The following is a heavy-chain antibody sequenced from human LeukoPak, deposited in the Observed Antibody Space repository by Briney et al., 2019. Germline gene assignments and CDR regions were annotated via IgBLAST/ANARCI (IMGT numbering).Heavy chain of an antibody. CDR1: GFTFSSYA. CDR3: ARGEYHYYDSSGYYFDY. CDR2: ISYDGSNK. D-gene: IGHD3-22*01. V-gene: IGHV3-30-3*01. Sequence: GGSLRLSCAASGFTFSSYAMHWVRQAPGKGLEWVAVISYDGSNKYYADSVKGRFTISRDNSKNTLYLQMNSLRAEDTAVYYCARGEYHYYDSSGYYFDYWGQGTLVTVSP. J-gene: IGHJ4*02.